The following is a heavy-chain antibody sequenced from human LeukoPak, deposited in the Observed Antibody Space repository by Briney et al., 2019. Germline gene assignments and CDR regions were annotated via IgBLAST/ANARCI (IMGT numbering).Heavy chain of an antibody. Sequence: SETLSLTCIVSGGSISSYYWSRIRQPPGKGPEWIGYIYYSGSTNYNPSLKSRVTISVDTSKNQFSLKLSSVTAADTAVYYCARGDSRKNAFDIWGQGTMVTVSS. V-gene: IGHV4-59*01. CDR3: ARGDSRKNAFDI. D-gene: IGHD6-13*01. J-gene: IGHJ3*02. CDR1: GGSISSYY. CDR2: IYYSGST.